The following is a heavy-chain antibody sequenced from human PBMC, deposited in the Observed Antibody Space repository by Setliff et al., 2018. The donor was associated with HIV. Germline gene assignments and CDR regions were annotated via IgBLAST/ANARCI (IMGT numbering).Heavy chain of an antibody. V-gene: IGHV1-69*10. Sequence: SVKVSCKASGGTFSSYRISWVRQAPGQGLEYMGGVIPGLGIAYYAQRFQGRVTITADESTSTVYMDLSSLRSEDTAMYYCARDAGYIGTSWNYWGQGALVTVSS. CDR1: GGTFSSYR. CDR3: ARDAGYIGTSWNY. D-gene: IGHD5-12*01. J-gene: IGHJ4*02. CDR2: VIPGLGIA.